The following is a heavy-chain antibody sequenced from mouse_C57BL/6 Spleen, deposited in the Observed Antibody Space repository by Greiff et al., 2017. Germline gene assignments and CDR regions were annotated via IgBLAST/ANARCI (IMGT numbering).Heavy chain of an antibody. CDR1: GYTFTSYG. D-gene: IGHD2-12*01. Sequence: VQLQQSGAELARPGASVKLSCKASGYTFTSYGISWVKQRTGQGLEWIGEINPRGGNTYYNEKFKGKATMTADKSSSTAYMELRSLTAEDSAVYFCAAYSNDAMDYWGQGTSVTVSS. CDR2: INPRGGNT. J-gene: IGHJ4*01. V-gene: IGHV1-81*01. CDR3: AAYSNDAMDY.